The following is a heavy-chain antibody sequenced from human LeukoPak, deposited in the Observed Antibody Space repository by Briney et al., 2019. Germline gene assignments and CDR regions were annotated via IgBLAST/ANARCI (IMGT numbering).Heavy chain of an antibody. CDR1: GFTLGSYA. J-gene: IGHJ4*02. V-gene: IGHV3-30*04. CDR3: AKDGGYGSAWPFDY. CDR2: ITSDGSDQ. Sequence: PGRSLRLSCAASGFTLGSYAMHWVRQAPGKGLEWVAVITSDGSDQYYADSVKDRFIISRDRSKNTVYLQMNSLRAEDTAVYYCAKDGGYGSAWPFDYWGQGTLVTVSS. D-gene: IGHD6-19*01.